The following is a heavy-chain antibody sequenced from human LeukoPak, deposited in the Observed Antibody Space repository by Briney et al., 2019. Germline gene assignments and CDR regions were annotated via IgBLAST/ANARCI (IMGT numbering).Heavy chain of an antibody. D-gene: IGHD2-15*01. CDR1: GGSISSGHYY. V-gene: IGHV4-61*02. Sequence: SETLSLTCTVSGGSISSGHYYWTWIRQPAGKGLEWVGRIYTTGSTSYNPSLKSRVTISLDTSKNEFSLRLSSVTAADTAVYSCATGRYCNAGSCYPVNYFDSWGQGILVTVSS. J-gene: IGHJ4*02. CDR2: IYTTGST. CDR3: ATGRYCNAGSCYPVNYFDS.